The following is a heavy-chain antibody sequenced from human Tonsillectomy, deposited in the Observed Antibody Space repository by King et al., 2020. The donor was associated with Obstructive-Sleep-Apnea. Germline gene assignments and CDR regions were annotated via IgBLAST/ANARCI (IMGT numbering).Heavy chain of an antibody. CDR2: IMPVANVV. D-gene: IGHD1-26*01. CDR3: AGTPPPVAVPDSSLWEHFFCYALDV. Sequence: VQLVESGAEVRKPGSSVTVSCKASGGTFTNYPITWVRQAPGQGLEWMGGIMPVANVVKLAQKFQDRVTITADRSTSTAYMELGSLTKEDTAVYYCAGTPPPVAVPDSSLWEHFFCYALDVWGQGTTVTVSS. J-gene: IGHJ6*02. CDR1: GGTFTNYP. V-gene: IGHV1-69*17.